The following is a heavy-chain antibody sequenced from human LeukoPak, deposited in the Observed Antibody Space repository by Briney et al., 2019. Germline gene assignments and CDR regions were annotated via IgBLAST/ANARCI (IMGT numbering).Heavy chain of an antibody. CDR1: GFTFSSYW. J-gene: IGHJ4*02. V-gene: IGHV3-7*01. CDR2: IKADGGDK. CDR3: ARGGLWGGDY. Sequence: GGSLRLSCAASGFTFSSYWMTWVRQAPGRGLEWVATIKADGGDKYYVNSVKGRFTISRDNAKNSLSLQMDSLRAEDTAVYYCARGGLWGGDYWGQGTLVTVSS. D-gene: IGHD3-16*01.